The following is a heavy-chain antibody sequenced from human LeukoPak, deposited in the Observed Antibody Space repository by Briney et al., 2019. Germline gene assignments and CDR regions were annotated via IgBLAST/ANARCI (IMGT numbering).Heavy chain of an antibody. CDR2: IIASGHAT. Sequence: GESLRLSCAASGFTFSSYAMSWVRQAPGEGLEAPGKGLEWVSTIIASGHATYYPDSVRGRFTISRDNSKSTLHLQMDSLRAEDSALYYCAKWPEGATPKFHHWGQGTLVTVSS. J-gene: IGHJ4*02. CDR1: GFTFSSYA. D-gene: IGHD1-26*01. V-gene: IGHV3-23*01. CDR3: AKWPEGATPKFHH.